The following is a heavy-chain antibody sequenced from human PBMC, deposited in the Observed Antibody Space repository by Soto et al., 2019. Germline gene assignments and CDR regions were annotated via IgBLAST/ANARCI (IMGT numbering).Heavy chain of an antibody. V-gene: IGHV5-51*01. J-gene: IGHJ6*02. CDR3: ARGSSSGWYTWYYYGMDV. Sequence: PGESLKISCKGSGYSFTSYWIGWVRQMPGKGLEWMGIIYPGDSDTRYSPSFQGQVTISADKSISTAYLQWSSLKASDTAMYYCARGSSSGWYTWYYYGMDVWGQGTTVTVSS. CDR1: GYSFTSYW. CDR2: IYPGDSDT. D-gene: IGHD6-19*01.